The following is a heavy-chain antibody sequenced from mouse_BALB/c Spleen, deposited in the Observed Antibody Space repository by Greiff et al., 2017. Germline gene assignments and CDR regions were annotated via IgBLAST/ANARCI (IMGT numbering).Heavy chain of an antibody. CDR1: GYTFSSYR. Sequence: QVQLQQSGAELMKPGASVKISCKATGYTFSSYRIEWVKQRPGHGLEWIGEILPGSGSTNYNEKFKGKATFTADTSSNTAYMQLSSLTSEDSAVYYCARRASYDGYWGAYWGQGTLVTVSA. V-gene: IGHV1-9*01. J-gene: IGHJ3*01. D-gene: IGHD2-3*01. CDR3: ARRASYDGYWGAY. CDR2: ILPGSGST.